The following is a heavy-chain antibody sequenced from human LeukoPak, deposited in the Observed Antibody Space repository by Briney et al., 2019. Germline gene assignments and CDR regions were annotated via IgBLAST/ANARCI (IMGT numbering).Heavy chain of an antibody. CDR2: ISDRGHST. V-gene: IGHV3-23*01. CDR1: GFNFTQYG. Sequence: PGGSLRLSCAASGFNFTQYGMNWVSQAPGKVLEWLSLISDRGHSTYYGDSGEGRFTTARDNSKNTLYLQMDRLSADDTAVYYCAKYAATLFSDYWGQGTLLTVSS. D-gene: IGHD2-15*01. J-gene: IGHJ4*02. CDR3: AKYAATLFSDY.